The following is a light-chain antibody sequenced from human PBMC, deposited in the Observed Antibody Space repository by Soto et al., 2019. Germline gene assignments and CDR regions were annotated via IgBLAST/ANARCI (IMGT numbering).Light chain of an antibody. V-gene: IGKV3-20*01. Sequence: EIVMTQSPATLSVSPGERATLSCRASQSVGSNYLGWYQQKPGQPPRFLMDAVSTTATGNPDMFSGSGSGTDFTITISLLEPEDFAVYYCQHYGSSPHTFGGGTKVEIE. CDR3: QHYGSSPHT. CDR1: QSVGSNY. J-gene: IGKJ4*01. CDR2: AVS.